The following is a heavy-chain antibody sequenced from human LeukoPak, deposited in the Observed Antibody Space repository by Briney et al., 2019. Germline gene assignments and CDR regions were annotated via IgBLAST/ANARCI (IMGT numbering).Heavy chain of an antibody. Sequence: GSVRVSCKASGYTFSSYGISWVRQAPGQGLEWMRCISTYNGNTNYAKKLQGRVTMPTDTSTSTAYMELRSLRSDDTAVYYCASPGSGGPRGYYYGMDVWGQGTTVTVSS. CDR1: GYTFSSYG. J-gene: IGHJ6*02. D-gene: IGHD3-10*01. CDR2: ISTYNGNT. CDR3: ASPGSGGPRGYYYGMDV. V-gene: IGHV1-18*01.